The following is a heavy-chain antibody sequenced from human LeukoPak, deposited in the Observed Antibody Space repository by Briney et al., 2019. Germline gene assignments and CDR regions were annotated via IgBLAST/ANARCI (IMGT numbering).Heavy chain of an antibody. CDR1: GFTFSSYA. Sequence: GGSLRLSCAASGFTFSSYAMSWVRQAPGKGLEWVSAISGSGGSTYYADSVEGRFTISRDNSKNTLYLQMNSLRAEDTAVYYCAKDLKRYCSSTSCYPFDYWGQGTLVTVSS. CDR2: ISGSGGST. D-gene: IGHD2-2*01. CDR3: AKDLKRYCSSTSCYPFDY. V-gene: IGHV3-23*01. J-gene: IGHJ4*02.